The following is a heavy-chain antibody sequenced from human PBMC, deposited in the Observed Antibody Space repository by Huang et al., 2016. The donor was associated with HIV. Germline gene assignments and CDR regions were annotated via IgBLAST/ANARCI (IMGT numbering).Heavy chain of an antibody. CDR1: GGAFRGSS. Sequence: QVQLKQWGAGLLKPSETLSLTCAVYGGAFRGSSWTWIRQLPEKGLEWIGDINHNGKIMYNPSLSARVTISTDTSKNHFSLHLTSVTAADTALYYCARGFNYYASDNLGVYYFDSWGLGTLVTVSP. D-gene: IGHD3-10*01. J-gene: IGHJ4*02. V-gene: IGHV4-34*02. CDR3: ARGFNYYASDNLGVYYFDS. CDR2: INHNGKI.